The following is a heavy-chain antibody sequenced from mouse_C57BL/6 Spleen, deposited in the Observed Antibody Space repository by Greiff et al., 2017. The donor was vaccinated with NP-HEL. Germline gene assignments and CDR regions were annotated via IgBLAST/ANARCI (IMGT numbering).Heavy chain of an antibody. D-gene: IGHD1-1*01. V-gene: IGHV1-9*01. Sequence: VQLQQSGAELMKPGASVKLSCKATGYTFTGYWIEWVKQRPGHGLEWIGEILPGSGSTNYNEKFKGKATFTADTSSNTAHMQISSLTTEHSAIYYCARSHITSYALYDFDYWGQGTTLTVSS. CDR1: GYTFTGYW. J-gene: IGHJ2*01. CDR3: ARSHITSYALYDFDY. CDR2: ILPGSGST.